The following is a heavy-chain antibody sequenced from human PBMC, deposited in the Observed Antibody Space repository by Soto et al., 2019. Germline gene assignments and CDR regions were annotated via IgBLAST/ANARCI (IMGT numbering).Heavy chain of an antibody. V-gene: IGHV4-59*12. Sequence: SETLSLTCSVSNGSISGFYWTWIRQPPGKILEWIGYIHYSGRTDYNPSPTSRATMSVDTSKNQFSLNLKSITAADTAVYYCVRVGVGIGNHFDSWGRGTLVTVSS. CDR1: NGSISGFY. J-gene: IGHJ4*02. CDR3: VRVGVGIGNHFDS. CDR2: IHYSGRT. D-gene: IGHD1-26*01.